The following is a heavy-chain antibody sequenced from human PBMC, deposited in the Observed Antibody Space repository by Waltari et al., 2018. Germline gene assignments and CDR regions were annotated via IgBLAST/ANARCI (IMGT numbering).Heavy chain of an antibody. Sequence: QVQLVQSGAEVKKPGASVKVSCKASGYTFTGYYMHWVRQAPGQGLEWMGWINPNSGGTNYAQKCQGRVTMTRDTSISTAYMELSRLRSDDTAVYYCARDRTYYDFWSGYPGDYWGQGTLVTVSS. CDR2: INPNSGGT. J-gene: IGHJ4*02. CDR3: ARDRTYYDFWSGYPGDY. V-gene: IGHV1-2*02. CDR1: GYTFTGYY. D-gene: IGHD3-3*01.